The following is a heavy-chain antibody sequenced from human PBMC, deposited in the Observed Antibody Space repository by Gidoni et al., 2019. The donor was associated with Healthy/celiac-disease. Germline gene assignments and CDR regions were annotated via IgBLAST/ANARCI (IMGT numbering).Heavy chain of an antibody. CDR2: IYYSGST. Sequence: QVQLQESGPGLVKPSETLSLTCTVSGGSISSYYWSWIRQPPGKGLEWIGYIYYSGSTNYNPSLKSRVTISVDTSKNQFSLKLSSVTAADTAVYYCARESLRQDSSGYYYYGMDVWGQGTTVTVSS. CDR1: GGSISSYY. CDR3: ARESLRQDSSGYYYYGMDV. D-gene: IGHD3-22*01. V-gene: IGHV4-59*01. J-gene: IGHJ6*02.